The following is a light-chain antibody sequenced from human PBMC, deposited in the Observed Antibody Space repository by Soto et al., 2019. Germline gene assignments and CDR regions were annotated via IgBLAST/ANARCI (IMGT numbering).Light chain of an antibody. CDR1: SSKIGASYD. Sequence: QSALTQPPSVSGAPGQRVTISCSGTSSKIGASYDVHWYQQVPRTAPKILNYGKKKRPSGVPDRISGSRSGNSTSLAINGLQAEDEADYYCQSFDTNLRGSVFGGGTKVTVL. CDR3: QSFDTNLRGSV. V-gene: IGLV1-40*01. CDR2: GKK. J-gene: IGLJ3*02.